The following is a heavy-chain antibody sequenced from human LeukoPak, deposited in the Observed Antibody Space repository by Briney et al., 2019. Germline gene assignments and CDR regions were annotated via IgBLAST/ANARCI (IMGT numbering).Heavy chain of an antibody. J-gene: IGHJ4*02. CDR1: GFTVSSNY. CDR3: AKGPFSGSYLNY. V-gene: IGHV3-53*01. Sequence: GGSLRLSCAASGFTVSSNYMSWVRQAPGKGLEWVSVIYSGGSTYYADSVKGRFTISRDNSKSTLYIQMNSLRAEDTAVYYCAKGPFSGSYLNYWGQGTLVTVSS. D-gene: IGHD1-26*01. CDR2: IYSGGST.